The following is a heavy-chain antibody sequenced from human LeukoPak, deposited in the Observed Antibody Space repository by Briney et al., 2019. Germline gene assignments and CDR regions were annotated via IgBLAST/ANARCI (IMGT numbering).Heavy chain of an antibody. CDR2: IYYSGTT. V-gene: IGHV4-38-2*01. CDR3: ARSLYDFWSGYGY. CDR1: GFTFSDYA. J-gene: IGHJ4*02. D-gene: IGHD3-3*01. Sequence: GSLRLSCAASGFTFSDYAMSWVRQPPGKGLEWIGSIYYSGTTYYNPSLKSRVTISVDTSKNQFSLKLSSVTAADTAVYYCARSLYDFWSGYGYWGQGTLVTVSS.